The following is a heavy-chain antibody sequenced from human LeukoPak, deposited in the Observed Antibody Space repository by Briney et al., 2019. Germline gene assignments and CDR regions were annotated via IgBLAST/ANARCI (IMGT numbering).Heavy chain of an antibody. CDR1: GGSISGGGYS. CDR2: IYHSGST. V-gene: IGHV4-30-2*01. J-gene: IGHJ3*02. D-gene: IGHD1-14*01. Sequence: PSETLSLTCAVSGGSISGGGYSWSWIRQPPGKGLEWIGYIYHSGSTYYNPSLKSRVTISVDKSKNQFSLKLSSVTAADTAVYYCARDSSRNAFDIWGQGTMVTVSS. CDR3: ARDSSRNAFDI.